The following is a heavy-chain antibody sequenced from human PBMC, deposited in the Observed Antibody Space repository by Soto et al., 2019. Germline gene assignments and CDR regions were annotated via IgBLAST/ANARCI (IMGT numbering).Heavy chain of an antibody. CDR1: GYTFTSYA. Sequence: QFQLVQSGAEVKKPGASVKVSCKASGYTFTSYAMHLVRQAPGQRLEWMGWINAGNGNTKYSQKFQGRVTITRDTSASTAYMELSSLRSEDTAVYYCARGVGLYSGYDYWGQGTLVTVSS. CDR2: INAGNGNT. V-gene: IGHV1-3*01. CDR3: ARGVGLYSGYDY. J-gene: IGHJ4*02. D-gene: IGHD5-12*01.